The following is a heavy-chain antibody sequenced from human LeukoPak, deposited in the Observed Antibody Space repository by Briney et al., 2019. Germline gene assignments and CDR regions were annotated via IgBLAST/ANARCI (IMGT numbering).Heavy chain of an antibody. CDR2: INRSGST. J-gene: IGHJ4*02. V-gene: IGHV4-34*01. CDR1: GGSFSGYY. Sequence: SETLSLTCAVYGGSFSGYYWSWIRQPPGKGLEWIGEINRSGSTNYNPSLKSRVTISVDTSKNQFSLKLSSVTAADTAVYYCARGDSSGWYHFDYWGQGTLVTVSS. D-gene: IGHD6-19*01. CDR3: ARGDSSGWYHFDY.